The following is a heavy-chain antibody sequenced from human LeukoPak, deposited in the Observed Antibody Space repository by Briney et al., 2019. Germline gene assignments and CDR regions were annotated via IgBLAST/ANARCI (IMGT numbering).Heavy chain of an antibody. V-gene: IGHV4-30-4*01. CDR1: GGSISSGEYY. D-gene: IGHD4-23*01. CDR2: IYYSGST. J-gene: IGHJ1*01. Sequence: SETLSLTCTVSGGSISSGEYYWSWIRQPPGKGLEWIGYIYYSGSTYYNPSLKSRVTISVDTSKNQFSLKLSSVTAADTAVYYCASDYGGNPEYFQHWGQGTLVTVSS. CDR3: ASDYGGNPEYFQH.